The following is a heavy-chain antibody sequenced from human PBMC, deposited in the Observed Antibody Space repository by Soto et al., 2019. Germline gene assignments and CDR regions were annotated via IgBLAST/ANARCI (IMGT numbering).Heavy chain of an antibody. CDR3: ARHYSSGSRNWFDP. J-gene: IGHJ5*02. V-gene: IGHV4-39*01. D-gene: IGHD6-19*01. CDR1: GGSINSSSYF. Sequence: SGTLSLTCSVSGGSINSSSYFWGWVRQPPGKGLEWIGSIYYSGSTYYNPSLRSRVTISVDTSKNQFSLKLSSVTAADTAVFYCARHYSSGSRNWFDPWGQGTLVTVSS. CDR2: IYYSGST.